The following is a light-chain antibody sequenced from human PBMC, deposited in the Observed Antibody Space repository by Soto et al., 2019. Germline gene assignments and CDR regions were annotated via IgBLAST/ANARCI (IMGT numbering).Light chain of an antibody. CDR2: GAS. V-gene: IGKV3-20*01. J-gene: IGKJ4*01. Sequence: EFVLTQSPGTLSLSPGERATLSCRASKSVSRSYLAWYQQKPGQAPRILSYGASTRATDIPDRFSGSGSGTDVTLSISRLEPKDFTQNYCQQYGSSPPLTFGGGTKLEIK. CDR1: KSVSRSY. CDR3: QQYGSSPPLT.